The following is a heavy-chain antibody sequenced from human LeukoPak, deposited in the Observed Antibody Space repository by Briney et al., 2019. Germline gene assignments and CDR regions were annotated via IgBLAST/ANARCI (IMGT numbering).Heavy chain of an antibody. V-gene: IGHV3-49*04. CDR1: GFTFGDYA. Sequence: PGGSLSLSCTASGFTFGDYAMSWVRQAPGKGLEWVGFIRSKAYGGATEYAASVKGRFTISRDNAKNSLYLQMNSLRAEDTAVYYCAREVVGAYDHNWFDPWGQGTLVTVSS. J-gene: IGHJ5*02. CDR3: AREVVGAYDHNWFDP. CDR2: IRSKAYGGAT. D-gene: IGHD2-15*01.